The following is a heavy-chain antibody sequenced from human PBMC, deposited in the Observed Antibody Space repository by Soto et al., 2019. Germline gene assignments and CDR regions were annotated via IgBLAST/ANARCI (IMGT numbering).Heavy chain of an antibody. J-gene: IGHJ3*02. CDR2: ISSSSYI. CDR1: GFTFSSYS. D-gene: IGHD2-2*01. Sequence: GSLRLSCAASGFTFSSYSMNWVRQAPGKGLEWVSSISSSSYIYYADSVKGRFTISRDNAKNSLYLQMNSLRAEDTAVYYCARLELGYCSSTSCNDAFDIWGQGTMVTVSS. V-gene: IGHV3-21*01. CDR3: ARLELGYCSSTSCNDAFDI.